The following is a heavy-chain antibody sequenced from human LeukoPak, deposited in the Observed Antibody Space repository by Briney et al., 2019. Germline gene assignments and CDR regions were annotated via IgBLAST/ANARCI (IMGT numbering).Heavy chain of an antibody. D-gene: IGHD4/OR15-4a*01. J-gene: IGHJ3*02. CDR3: AREKLTIPNLSDAFDI. V-gene: IGHV1-46*01. CDR1: GYTFTSYY. CDR2: INPSGGST. Sequence: ASVKVSCKASGYTFTSYYMHWVRQAPGQGLEWMGIINPSGGSTSYAQKFQGRVTMTRDTSTSTVYMELSSLRSEDTAVYYCAREKLTIPNLSDAFDIWGQGTMVTVSS.